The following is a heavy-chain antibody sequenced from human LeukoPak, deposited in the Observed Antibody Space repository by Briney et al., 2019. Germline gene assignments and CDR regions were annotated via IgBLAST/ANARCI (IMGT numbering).Heavy chain of an antibody. CDR1: GYTFTSYG. V-gene: IGHV1-18*01. CDR3: ARDSRVQRHDY. Sequence: APVKVSCEASGYTFTSYGISWVRQAPGQGLEWMGWISAYNGNTNYAQKLQGRVTMTTDTSTSTAYMELRSLRSDDTAVYYCARDSRVQRHDYWGQGTLVTVSS. J-gene: IGHJ4*02. CDR2: ISAYNGNT.